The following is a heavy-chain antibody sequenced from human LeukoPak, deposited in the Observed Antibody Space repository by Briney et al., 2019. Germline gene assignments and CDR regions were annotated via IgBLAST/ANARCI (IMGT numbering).Heavy chain of an antibody. CDR3: TRRFDCSSTSCRFYYYYMDV. Sequence: GGSLRLSCAASGFTFSGSAMHWVRQASGKGLEWVGRIRSKANSYATAYAASVKGRFTISRDDSKNTAYLQMNSPKTEDTAVYYCTRRFDCSSTSCRFYYYYMDVWGKGTTVTVSS. CDR2: IRSKANSYAT. V-gene: IGHV3-73*01. J-gene: IGHJ6*03. D-gene: IGHD2-2*01. CDR1: GFTFSGSA.